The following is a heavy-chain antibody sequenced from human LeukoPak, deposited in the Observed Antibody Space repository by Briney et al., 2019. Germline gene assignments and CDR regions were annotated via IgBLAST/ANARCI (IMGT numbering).Heavy chain of an antibody. D-gene: IGHD2-21*02. CDR3: VRVVTGSQFDY. J-gene: IGHJ4*02. V-gene: IGHV4-59*12. Sequence: SETLSLTCTVSGGSISSYYWSWIRQPPGKGLEWIGYIYYSGSTNYNPSLKSRVIVSRDTSKNQFSLKLNSVTAADTAVYYCVRVVTGSQFDYWGQGTLVTVSS. CDR1: GGSISSYY. CDR2: IYYSGST.